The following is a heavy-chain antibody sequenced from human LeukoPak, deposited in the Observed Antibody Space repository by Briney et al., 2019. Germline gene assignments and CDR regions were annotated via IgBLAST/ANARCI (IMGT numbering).Heavy chain of an antibody. D-gene: IGHD3-10*01. CDR1: GYTFTSYD. CDR2: MNPNSGNT. CDR3: AREYSGFSGSYYTPFDY. J-gene: IGHJ4*02. Sequence: ASVKVSCKASGYTFTSYDINWVRQATGQGLEWMGWMNPNSGNTGYAQKFQGRVTMTRNTSISTAYMELSSLRSEDTAVYYCAREYSGFSGSYYTPFDYWGQGTLVTVSS. V-gene: IGHV1-8*01.